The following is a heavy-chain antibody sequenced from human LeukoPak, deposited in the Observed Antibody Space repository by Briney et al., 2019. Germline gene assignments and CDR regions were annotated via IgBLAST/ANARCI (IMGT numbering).Heavy chain of an antibody. CDR2: ISSSGGTT. V-gene: IGHV3-23*01. J-gene: IGHJ5*02. CDR3: ATTRHNNGWYGGGNWFDP. D-gene: IGHD6-19*01. Sequence: GGSLRLSCAASGLTFSTSGMTWVRQAPGKGLEWVSDISSSGGTTHYADSVKGRFTISRDNSKNTLYLQMNSLKPEDTAVYYCATTRHNNGWYGGGNWFDPWGQGTLVTVSS. CDR1: GLTFSTSG.